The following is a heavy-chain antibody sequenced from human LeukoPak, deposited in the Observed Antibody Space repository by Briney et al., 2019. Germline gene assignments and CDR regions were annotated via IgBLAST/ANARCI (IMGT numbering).Heavy chain of an antibody. CDR3: APTNTNMGYSDN. CDR2: FDPEDGER. J-gene: IGHJ4*02. Sequence: ASVNVSCKVSGYTFTELAMHWVRQAPGKGLEWMGSFDPEDGERIYAQKLQGRLIMTEDTSRDTAYVELRSLRSADPAVYYCAPTNTNMGYSDNWGQGTLVTASS. D-gene: IGHD1-26*01. V-gene: IGHV1-24*01. CDR1: GYTFTELA.